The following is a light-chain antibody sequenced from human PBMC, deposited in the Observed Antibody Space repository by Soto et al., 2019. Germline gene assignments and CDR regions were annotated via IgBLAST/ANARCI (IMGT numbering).Light chain of an antibody. V-gene: IGKV1-33*01. Sequence: DIQMTQSPSSLSASVGDRVTITCQASQDISNYLNWYQQKPGKAPKLLIYDASNLETGVPSRFSGSGSGTDFTFTISSLQHEDIATYFCQQYDRLPSFTFGPWTKVDVK. J-gene: IGKJ3*01. CDR2: DAS. CDR1: QDISNY. CDR3: QQYDRLPSFT.